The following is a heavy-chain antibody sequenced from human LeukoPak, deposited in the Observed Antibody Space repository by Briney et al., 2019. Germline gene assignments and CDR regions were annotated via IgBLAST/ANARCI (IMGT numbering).Heavy chain of an antibody. J-gene: IGHJ5*02. Sequence: GGSLRLSCAASGFTFSSYWISWVRQAPGKGLEWVANIKQDGSEKYYVDSVKGRFTISRDNAKNSLYLQMNSLRAEDTAVYYCAREPSWWGYCSGGSCPPYNWFDPWGQGTLVTVSS. CDR3: AREPSWWGYCSGGSCPPYNWFDP. D-gene: IGHD2-15*01. CDR2: IKQDGSEK. CDR1: GFTFSSYW. V-gene: IGHV3-7*01.